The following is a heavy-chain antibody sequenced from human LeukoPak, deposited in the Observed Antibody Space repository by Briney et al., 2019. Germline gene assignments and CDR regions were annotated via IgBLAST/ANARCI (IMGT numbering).Heavy chain of an antibody. Sequence: GGSLRLSCAASGVTFSSYAMSWVRQAPGKGLEWVSAISGSGGSTYYADSVKGRFTISRDNSKNTLHLQMNSLRAEDTAVYYCAKSRSGLENYMDVWGKGTTVTVS. CDR1: GVTFSSYA. D-gene: IGHD5-24*01. CDR2: ISGSGGST. J-gene: IGHJ6*03. CDR3: AKSRSGLENYMDV. V-gene: IGHV3-23*01.